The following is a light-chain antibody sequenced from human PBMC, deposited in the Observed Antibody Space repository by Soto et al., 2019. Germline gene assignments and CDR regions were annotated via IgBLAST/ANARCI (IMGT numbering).Light chain of an antibody. CDR1: QSVGSD. CDR3: QQYGSSPIT. V-gene: IGKV3-20*01. CDR2: GAS. J-gene: IGKJ5*01. Sequence: IVFTQSACTLSLPPGERAALSCGPSQSVGSDLACYQQQPGQAPRLLLSGASSRATGIPDRFSGGGSGTDFTLTISSLEPEDFTLYYCQQYGSSPITFGQGTRLEIK.